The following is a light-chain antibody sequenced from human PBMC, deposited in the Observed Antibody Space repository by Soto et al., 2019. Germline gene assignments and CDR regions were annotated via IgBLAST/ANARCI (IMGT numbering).Light chain of an antibody. Sequence: EMVMTQSPATLSVSPGERATLSCRASQSVSSYLAGYQQKPGQPPRSLIYVESTRAAGIPARFSGSGSGTEFTLTINSLQSEDFAVYYCQQYKDWPPRFGQGPKVEL. J-gene: IGKJ1*01. CDR3: QQYKDWPPR. CDR2: VES. V-gene: IGKV3-15*01. CDR1: QSVSSY.